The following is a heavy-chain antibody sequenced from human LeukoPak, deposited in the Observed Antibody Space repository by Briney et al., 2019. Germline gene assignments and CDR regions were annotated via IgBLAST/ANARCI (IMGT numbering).Heavy chain of an antibody. V-gene: IGHV3-66*01. Sequence: GGSLRLSCAASGFTFSSYAMSWVRQAPGKGLEWVSVIYSGGSTYYADSVKGRFTISRDNSKNTLYLQMNSLRAEDTAVYYCARYGDYPNYFDYWGQGTLVTVSS. CDR1: GFTFSSYA. CDR3: ARYGDYPNYFDY. J-gene: IGHJ4*02. CDR2: IYSGGST. D-gene: IGHD4-17*01.